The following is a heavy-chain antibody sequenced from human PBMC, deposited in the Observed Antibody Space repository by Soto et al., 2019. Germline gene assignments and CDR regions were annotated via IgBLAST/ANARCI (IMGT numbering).Heavy chain of an antibody. CDR1: GGYLSGYY. Sequence: QVQLQQWGAGLLKPSETLSLTCAVYGGYLSGYYWSWIRQPPGTALEWIGEINHSGNTNYNPSLKSRVTISVDTSKNQLFLNLSSVTAADTAMYYCARHHVRGRTIAGAAEFWGQGTLVTVSS. D-gene: IGHD1-26*01. CDR2: INHSGNT. J-gene: IGHJ4*02. CDR3: ARHHVRGRTIAGAAEF. V-gene: IGHV4-34*01.